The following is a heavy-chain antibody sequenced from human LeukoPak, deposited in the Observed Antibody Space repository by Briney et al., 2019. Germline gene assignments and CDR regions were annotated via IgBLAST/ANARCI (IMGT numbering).Heavy chain of an antibody. J-gene: IGHJ4*02. V-gene: IGHV1-24*01. CDR2: FDPEDGET. CDR1: GYTLTELS. CDR3: ATSWIAADSPAFFDY. Sequence: GASVKVSCEVSGYTLTELSMHWVRQAPGKGLEWMGGFDPEDGETIYAQKFQGRVTMTEDTSTDTAYMELSSLRSEDTAVYYCATSWIAADSPAFFDYWGQGTLVTVSS. D-gene: IGHD6-13*01.